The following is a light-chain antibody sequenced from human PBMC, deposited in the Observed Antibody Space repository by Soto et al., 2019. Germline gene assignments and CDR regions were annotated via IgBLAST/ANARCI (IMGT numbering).Light chain of an antibody. CDR1: QNITKY. CDR2: ATS. Sequence: DIQMTQSPSSLSASVGDRVTVTCRASQNITKYLNWYQQKPGKAPNLLIYATSSLQSGVPSRFSGSGSGTEFTLTFTSLQPEDFATYFCQQSHSTPFTFGRGTKLEIK. V-gene: IGKV1-39*01. CDR3: QQSHSTPFT. J-gene: IGKJ2*01.